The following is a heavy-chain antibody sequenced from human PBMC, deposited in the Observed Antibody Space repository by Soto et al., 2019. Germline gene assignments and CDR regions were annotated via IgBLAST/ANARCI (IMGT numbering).Heavy chain of an antibody. CDR3: ATRSSISAVLVGD. V-gene: IGHV4-59*01. Sequence: SETLSVTCTVSGPSLGSYYWSWIRSPPRKGLESIGYISYRWSTNYNPFLKSRVTISVETSKSQLSLKLSSETAADTAVYFCATRSSISAVLVGDWIQETLVTVS. J-gene: IGHJ4*02. D-gene: IGHD6-6*01. CDR2: ISYRWST. CDR1: GPSLGSYY.